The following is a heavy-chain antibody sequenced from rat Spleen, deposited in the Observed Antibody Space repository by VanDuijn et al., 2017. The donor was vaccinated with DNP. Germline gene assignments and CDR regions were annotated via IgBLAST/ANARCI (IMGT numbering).Heavy chain of an antibody. J-gene: IGHJ4*01. Sequence: EVQLVETGGGLVQPGKSLKLSCVASGFTFNGYWMFWIRPAPGKGLEWVASINTDGGSTYYPGSVKGRFTISRDNAEDTVYLQMNSLRSEDTATYYCAKEHHGYNYHYYYAMDAWGQGTSVTVSS. D-gene: IGHD1-4*01. CDR2: INTDGGST. V-gene: IGHV5-58*01. CDR3: AKEHHGYNYHYYYAMDA. CDR1: GFTFNGYW.